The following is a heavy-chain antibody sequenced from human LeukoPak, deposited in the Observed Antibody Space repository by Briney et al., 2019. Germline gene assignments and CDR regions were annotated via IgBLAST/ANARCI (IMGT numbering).Heavy chain of an antibody. J-gene: IGHJ5*02. Sequence: PSETLSLTCTVSGGSISSYYWSWIRQPPGKGLEWIGYIYYSGSTNYNPSLKSRVTISVDTSKNQFSLKLSSVTAADTAVYYCARSSRENWFDPWGQGTLVTVSS. D-gene: IGHD1-26*01. CDR2: IYYSGST. CDR3: ARSSRENWFDP. CDR1: GGSISSYY. V-gene: IGHV4-59*08.